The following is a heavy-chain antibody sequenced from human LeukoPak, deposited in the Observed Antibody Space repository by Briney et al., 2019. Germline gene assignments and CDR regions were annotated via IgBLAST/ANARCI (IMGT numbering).Heavy chain of an antibody. Sequence: ASVKVSCKASGYTFTGYYIYWVRQAPGQGLEWMGRINPNSGDTNYAQKFQGRVTMTRDTSISTAYMELSRLRSDDTAVYYCAKDFSYGDYSDYWGQGTLVIVSS. J-gene: IGHJ4*02. CDR1: GYTFTGYY. CDR2: INPNSGDT. V-gene: IGHV1-2*06. CDR3: AKDFSYGDYSDY. D-gene: IGHD4-17*01.